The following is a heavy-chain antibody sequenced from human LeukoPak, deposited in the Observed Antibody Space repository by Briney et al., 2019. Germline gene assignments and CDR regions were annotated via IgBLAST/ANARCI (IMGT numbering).Heavy chain of an antibody. D-gene: IGHD6-13*01. J-gene: IGHJ4*02. CDR1: GFTFSSYG. Sequence: PGGSLRLSCAASGFTFSSYGMHWVRQAPGKGLEWVAVISYDGGNKYYADSVKGRFTISRDNSKNTLYLQMNSLRAEDTAVYYCAKDGLAAAGTPLLKNKYYFDYWGQGTLVTVSS. CDR2: ISYDGGNK. V-gene: IGHV3-30*18. CDR3: AKDGLAAAGTPLLKNKYYFDY.